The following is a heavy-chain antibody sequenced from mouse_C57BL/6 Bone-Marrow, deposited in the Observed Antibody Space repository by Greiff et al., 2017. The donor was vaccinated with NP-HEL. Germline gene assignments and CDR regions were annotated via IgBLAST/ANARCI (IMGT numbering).Heavy chain of an antibody. V-gene: IGHV5-4*03. Sequence: DVMLVESGGGLVKPGGSLKLSCAASGFTFSSYAMSWVRQTPEKRLVWVATISDGGSYTYYPDTVKCRFPISRDNAKNTLYRQRIHLKSEETAMYYCAITTLYAMDYWGQGTSVTVSS. J-gene: IGHJ4*01. CDR3: AITTLYAMDY. D-gene: IGHD1-1*01. CDR1: GFTFSSYA. CDR2: ISDGGSYT.